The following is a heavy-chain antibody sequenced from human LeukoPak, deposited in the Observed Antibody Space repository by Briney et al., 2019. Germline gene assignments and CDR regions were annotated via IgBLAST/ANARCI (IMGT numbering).Heavy chain of an antibody. CDR2: ISNSGGTT. D-gene: IGHD3-3*01. CDR1: GFTFSSYA. Sequence: GGSLRLSCAASGFTFSSYAMSWVRQAPGKGLEWVSTISNSGGTTYNADSVKGRFTISRDNSKNTLYLQMNNLRAEDTAVYDSLISNYDFWSGPGSYWGQGTLVTVSS. J-gene: IGHJ4*02. V-gene: IGHV3-23*01. CDR3: LISNYDFWSGPGSY.